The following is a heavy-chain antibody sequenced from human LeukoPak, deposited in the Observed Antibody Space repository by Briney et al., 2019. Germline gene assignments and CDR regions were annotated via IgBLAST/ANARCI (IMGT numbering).Heavy chain of an antibody. CDR3: ALIPEVVYPNYYYYYMDV. CDR1: GYTFTSYA. V-gene: IGHV7-4-1*02. CDR2: INTNTGNP. Sequence: GASVKVSCKASGYTFTSYAMNWVRQAPGQGLEWMGWINTNTGNPTYAQGFTGRFVFSLDTSVSTAYLQISSLKAEDTAVYYCALIPEVVYPNYYYYYMDVWGKGTTVTVSS. J-gene: IGHJ6*03. D-gene: IGHD2-15*01.